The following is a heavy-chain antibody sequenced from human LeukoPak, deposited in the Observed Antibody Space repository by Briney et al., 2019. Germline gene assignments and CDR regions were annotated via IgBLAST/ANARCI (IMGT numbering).Heavy chain of an antibody. V-gene: IGHV4-30-4*01. D-gene: IGHD3-3*01. CDR2: IYYSGST. CDR1: GGSISSGDYY. J-gene: IGHJ5*02. CDR3: ARGIGVVIPLGSFDWFDP. Sequence: SQTLSLTCTVSGGSISSGDYYWSWIRQPPGKGLEWIGYIYYSGSTYYNPSLKSRVTISVDTSKNQFSLKLSSVTAADTAVYYCARGIGVVIPLGSFDWFDPWGQGTLVTVSS.